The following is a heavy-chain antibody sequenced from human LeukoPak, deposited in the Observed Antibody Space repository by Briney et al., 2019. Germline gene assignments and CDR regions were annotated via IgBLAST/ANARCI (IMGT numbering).Heavy chain of an antibody. Sequence: HPGGSLRLSCAASGFTFRSYAMSWVRQAPGKGLEWVGFIRSKPYGGTTEYAASVKGRFTFSREDSKSIAYLQMNSLKTEDTAVYYCTRAAYCSGGSCYYFDYWGQGTLVTVSS. CDR2: IRSKPYGGTT. CDR1: GFTFRSYA. J-gene: IGHJ4*02. D-gene: IGHD2-15*01. V-gene: IGHV3-49*04. CDR3: TRAAYCSGGSCYYFDY.